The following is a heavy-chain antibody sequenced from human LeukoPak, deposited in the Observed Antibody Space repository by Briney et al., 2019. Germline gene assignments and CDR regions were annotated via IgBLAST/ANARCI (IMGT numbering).Heavy chain of an antibody. J-gene: IGHJ4*02. V-gene: IGHV3-21*01. CDR3: ASSRSYRFDY. D-gene: IGHD1-26*01. CDR1: GFTFSSYS. Sequence: GGSLRLSCAASGFTFSSYSMNWVRQAPGKGLEWVSSISSGSSYIYYADSAKGRFTISRDNAKNSLYLQMNSLRAEDTAVYYCASSRSYRFDYWGQGTLVTVSS. CDR2: ISSGSSYI.